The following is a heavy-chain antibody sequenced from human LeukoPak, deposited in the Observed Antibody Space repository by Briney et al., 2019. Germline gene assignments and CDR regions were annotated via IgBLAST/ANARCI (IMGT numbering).Heavy chain of an antibody. J-gene: IGHJ5*02. CDR2: IWYDGSNK. CDR1: GFTFSSYG. V-gene: IGHV3-33*01. Sequence: PGRSLRLSCAASGFTFSSYGMHWVRQAPGKGLEGVAVIWYDGSNKYYAGSVKGRFTISRDNSKTTLNLQMNSLRAEDTAVYYCASEKFLAAAGTRGSWFDPWGQGTLVTVSS. CDR3: ASEKFLAAAGTRGSWFDP. D-gene: IGHD6-13*01.